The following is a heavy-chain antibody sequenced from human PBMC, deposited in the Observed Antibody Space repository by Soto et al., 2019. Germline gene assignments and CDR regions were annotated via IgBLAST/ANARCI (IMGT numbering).Heavy chain of an antibody. CDR3: ARRLVNRPVDP. Sequence: QVHLQQWGAGLLKPSETLSLTCAVYGGSFSNYYWTWIRQPPGKGLEWIADINHSRSTNYSPSLKSRVTXSXXTSNKPFSLKLSSVTAADTAVYYCARRLVNRPVDPWGQGTLVTVSS. J-gene: IGHJ5*02. CDR1: GGSFSNYY. D-gene: IGHD2-15*01. CDR2: INHSRST. V-gene: IGHV4-34*01.